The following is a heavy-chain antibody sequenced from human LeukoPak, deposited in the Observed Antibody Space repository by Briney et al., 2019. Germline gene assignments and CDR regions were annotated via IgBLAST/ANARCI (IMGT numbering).Heavy chain of an antibody. CDR2: INPNSGGT. Sequence: ASVKVSRKASGYTFTGYYMHWVRQAPGQGLEWMGWINPNSGGTNYAQKFQGRVTMTRDTSISTAYMELSRLRSDDTAVYYCARDWNDLYYFDYWGQGTLVTVSS. V-gene: IGHV1-2*02. CDR1: GYTFTGYY. J-gene: IGHJ4*02. CDR3: ARDWNDLYYFDY. D-gene: IGHD1-1*01.